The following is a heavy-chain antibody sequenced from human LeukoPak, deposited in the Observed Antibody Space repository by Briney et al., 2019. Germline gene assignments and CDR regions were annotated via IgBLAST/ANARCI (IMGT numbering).Heavy chain of an antibody. V-gene: IGHV3-21*06. Sequence: PGGSLRLSCAASGFTFSSYSMNWVRQAPGKGLEWVSSISSSSSYIYYADSVKGRFTISRDNAKNSLYLQMNSLRAEDTAVYYCARDSSGGLWFGENVNAFDIWGQGTMVTVSS. CDR1: GFTFSSYS. D-gene: IGHD3-10*01. CDR2: ISSSSSYI. CDR3: ARDSSGGLWFGENVNAFDI. J-gene: IGHJ3*02.